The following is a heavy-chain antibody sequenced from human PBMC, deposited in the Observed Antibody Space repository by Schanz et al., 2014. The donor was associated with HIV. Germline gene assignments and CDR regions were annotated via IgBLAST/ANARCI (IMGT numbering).Heavy chain of an antibody. Sequence: EVQLLESGGGLEQPGGSLRLSCAASGFNFNNYAMTWVRQTPGKGLEWVSAISGSGGGTYYADSVKGRFTISRDNSKNTLYLHMNSLGAEDTALYYCAKASGNSYGTGCFDYWGQGTLVTVSS. CDR2: ISGSGGGT. J-gene: IGHJ4*02. D-gene: IGHD5-18*01. V-gene: IGHV3-23*01. CDR3: AKASGNSYGTGCFDY. CDR1: GFNFNNYA.